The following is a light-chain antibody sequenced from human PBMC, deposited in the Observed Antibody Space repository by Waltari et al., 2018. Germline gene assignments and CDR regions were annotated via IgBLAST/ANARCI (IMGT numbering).Light chain of an antibody. CDR2: EVT. CDR1: SSDVGPYNL. J-gene: IGLJ1*01. Sequence: QSALTQPASVSGSPGQSITISCSGSSSDVGPYNLVSWSQQHPGKVPKLMIYEVTERPSGVSNRFSASKSGNTASLTISGLQAEDEADYYCCSYAGSNTYVFGTGTKVIVL. CDR3: CSYAGSNTYV. V-gene: IGLV2-23*02.